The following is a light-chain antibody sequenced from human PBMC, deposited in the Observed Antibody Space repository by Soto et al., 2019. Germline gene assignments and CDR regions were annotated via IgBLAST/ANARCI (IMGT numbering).Light chain of an antibody. J-gene: IGKJ5*01. Sequence: EIVLTQSPGTLSLSPGERATLSCRASQSVSSSYLAWYQQKPGKAPRLLIYAASSRATGIPHRFSGSESGTDFTLTISRLEPEDFAVYYCQQYGSSPQTFGQGTRLEIK. CDR2: AAS. CDR3: QQYGSSPQT. V-gene: IGKV3-20*01. CDR1: QSVSSSY.